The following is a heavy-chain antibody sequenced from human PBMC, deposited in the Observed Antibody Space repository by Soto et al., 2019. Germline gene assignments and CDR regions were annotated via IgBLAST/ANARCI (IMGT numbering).Heavy chain of an antibody. CDR2: IYYSGST. CDR1: GGSISSSSYY. Sequence: WETLSLTCTVSGGSISSSSYYWGWIRQPPGKGLEWIGSIYYSGSTYYNPSLKSRVTISVDTSKNQFSLKLSSVTAADTAVYYCARTTAHSSSWSYYYYGMDVWGQGTTVTVSS. V-gene: IGHV4-39*01. J-gene: IGHJ6*02. D-gene: IGHD6-13*01. CDR3: ARTTAHSSSWSYYYYGMDV.